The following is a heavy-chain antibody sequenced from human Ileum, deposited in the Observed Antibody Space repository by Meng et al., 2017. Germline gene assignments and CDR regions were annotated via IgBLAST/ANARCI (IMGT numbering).Heavy chain of an antibody. V-gene: IGHV4-31*03. J-gene: IGHJ4*02. D-gene: IGHD6-13*01. Sequence: GEHLEGGPGLVSAAQALSLACTVSGGSFGGGGYYWSWIRQHPERGLGWIGYVYYSGSAYYNPSLKSRVAISVDTSKNQFSLKLSSVTAADTAVYYCASSIAAVVGYYFDYWGQGTLVTVSS. CDR1: GGSFGGGGYY. CDR2: VYYSGSA. CDR3: ASSIAAVVGYYFDY.